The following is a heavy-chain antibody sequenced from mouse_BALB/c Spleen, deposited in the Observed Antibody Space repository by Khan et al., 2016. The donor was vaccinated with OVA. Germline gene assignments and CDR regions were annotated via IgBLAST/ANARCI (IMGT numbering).Heavy chain of an antibody. CDR1: GYTFTNYY. V-gene: IGHV1S81*02. CDR2: IHPSNGGT. Sequence: VQLQESGAELVKPGASVRLSCKASGYTFTNYYLYWVKQRPGHGLEWIGDIHPSNGGTNFNEKFKNKVTLTVDKSSSTAYMQLSSLTSEDSAVYYCSRSGYGTFAYWGQGTLVTVSA. CDR3: SRSGYGTFAY. J-gene: IGHJ3*01. D-gene: IGHD2-1*01.